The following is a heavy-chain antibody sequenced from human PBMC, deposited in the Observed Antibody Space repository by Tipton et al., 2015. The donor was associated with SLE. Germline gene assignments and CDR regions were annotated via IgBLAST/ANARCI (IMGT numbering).Heavy chain of an antibody. V-gene: IGHV1-2*02. CDR3: AREVDTAMVDGAFDI. D-gene: IGHD5-18*01. CDR1: GYTFTGYY. J-gene: IGHJ3*02. Sequence: QVQLVPSGAEVKKPGASVKVSCKASGYTFTGYYMHWVRQAPGQGLEWMGWINPNSGGTNYAQKFQGRVTMTRDTSISTAYMELSRLRSDDTAVYYCAREVDTAMVDGAFDIWGQGTMVTVSS. CDR2: INPNSGGT.